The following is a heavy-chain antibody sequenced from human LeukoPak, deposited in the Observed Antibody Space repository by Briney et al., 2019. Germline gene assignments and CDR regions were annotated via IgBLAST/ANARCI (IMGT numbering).Heavy chain of an antibody. D-gene: IGHD3-10*01. CDR1: GYTFTSYA. J-gene: IGHJ5*02. V-gene: IGHV7-4-1*02. CDR3: ARSVEVRGVIWGNWFDP. Sequence: GASVKVSCKASGYTFTSYAMNWVRQAPGQGLEWMGWINTNTGNPTYAQGFTGRFVFSLDTSVSTAYLQISSLKAEDTAVYYCARSVEVRGVIWGNWFDPWGQGTLVTVSS. CDR2: INTNTGNP.